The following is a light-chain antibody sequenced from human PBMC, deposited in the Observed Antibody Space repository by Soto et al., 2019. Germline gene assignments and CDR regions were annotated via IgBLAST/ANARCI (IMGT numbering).Light chain of an antibody. CDR2: AAS. V-gene: IGKV1-39*01. CDR3: PQSHSTPLP. J-gene: IGKJ4*01. Sequence: DIQMTQSPSSLSASVGDRVTITCRASQSISSYLNWYQHKPGKAPNLLIYAASSLQTGAPSRFSGSGSGTDVTLTISSLQPEDFATYYCPQSHSTPLPFGVGTKVEIK. CDR1: QSISSY.